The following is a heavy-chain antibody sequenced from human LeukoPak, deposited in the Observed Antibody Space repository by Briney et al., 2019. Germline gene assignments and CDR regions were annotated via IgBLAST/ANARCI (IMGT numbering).Heavy chain of an antibody. V-gene: IGHV3-23*01. CDR2: ISGSGGST. CDR3: AKDRSAARVGATPTYYFDY. D-gene: IGHD1-26*01. J-gene: IGHJ4*02. Sequence: GGSLRLPCAASGFTFSSYAMSWVRQAPRKGLEWVSGISGSGGSTYYADSVKGRFTISRDNAKNTLYLEMNSLRAEDTAVYYCAKDRSAARVGATPTYYFDYWGQGTLVTVSS. CDR1: GFTFSSYA.